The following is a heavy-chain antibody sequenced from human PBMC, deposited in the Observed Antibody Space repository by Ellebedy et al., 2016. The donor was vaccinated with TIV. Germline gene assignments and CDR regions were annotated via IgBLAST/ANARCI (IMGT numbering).Heavy chain of an antibody. Sequence: PGGSLRLSCAASGFTFTSYAMSWVRQAPGKGLEWVSTISNTGSRTYYADSVEGRFIISRDNSKKTLYLKMNSLRAEDKAVYYCAKGRGGGSDSSAPRYYFDYWGLGTLVTVSS. J-gene: IGHJ4*02. CDR1: GFTFTSYA. D-gene: IGHD3-22*01. CDR2: ISNTGSRT. V-gene: IGHV3-23*01. CDR3: AKGRGGGSDSSAPRYYFDY.